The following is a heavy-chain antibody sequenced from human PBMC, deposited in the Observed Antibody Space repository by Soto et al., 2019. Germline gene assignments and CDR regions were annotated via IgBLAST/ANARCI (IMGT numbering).Heavy chain of an antibody. D-gene: IGHD3-3*01. CDR2: IIPIFGTA. CDR1: GGTFSSYA. V-gene: IGHV1-69*12. J-gene: IGHJ4*02. CDR3: ARVSISATIFEEKGVVYFDY. Sequence: QVQLVQSGAEVKKPGSSVKVSCKASGGTFSSYAISWVRQAPGQGLEWMGGIIPIFGTANYAQKFQGRVTITADESTSTAYMELSSLRSEDTAVYYCARVSISATIFEEKGVVYFDYSGQGTLVTVSS.